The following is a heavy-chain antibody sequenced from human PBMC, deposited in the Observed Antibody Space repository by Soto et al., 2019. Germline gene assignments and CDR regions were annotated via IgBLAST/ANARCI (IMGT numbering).Heavy chain of an antibody. CDR1: GGTFSSYT. CDR2: IIPILGIA. CDR3: ARKTLRGYSYGEIDY. J-gene: IGHJ4*02. D-gene: IGHD5-18*01. V-gene: IGHV1-69*02. Sequence: SVKVSCKASGGTFSSYTISWVRQAPGQGLEWMGRIIPILGIANYAQKFQGRVTITADTSTSTAYMELRSLRSDDTAVYYCARKTLRGYSYGEIDYWGQGTLVTVSS.